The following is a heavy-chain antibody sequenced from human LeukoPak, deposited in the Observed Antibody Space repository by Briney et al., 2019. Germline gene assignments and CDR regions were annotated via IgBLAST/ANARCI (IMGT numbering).Heavy chain of an antibody. CDR3: ARGSGTITMVRGVFYGMDV. CDR1: GGTFSSYG. CDR2: IIPIFGTP. V-gene: IGHV1-69*13. Sequence: SVKVSCKASGGTFSSYGISWVRQAPGQGLEWMGGIIPIFGTPNYAQKFQGRVTITADESTSTAYTEPSSLRSEDTAVYYCARGSGTITMVRGVFYGMDVWGQGTTVTVSS. J-gene: IGHJ6*02. D-gene: IGHD3-10*01.